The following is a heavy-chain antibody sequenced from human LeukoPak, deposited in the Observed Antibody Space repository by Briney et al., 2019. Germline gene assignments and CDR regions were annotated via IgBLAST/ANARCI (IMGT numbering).Heavy chain of an antibody. J-gene: IGHJ4*02. V-gene: IGHV3-21*01. Sequence: PGGSLRLSCAASGFNFSSYSMNWVRQAPGKGLEWVSSISSSSSFRYYADSVKGRFTISRDNAKNSLYLQMNSLRAEDTAVNYCARESSGYFYWGQGTLVTVSS. CDR2: ISSSSSFR. CDR1: GFNFSSYS. D-gene: IGHD3-22*01. CDR3: ARESSGYFY.